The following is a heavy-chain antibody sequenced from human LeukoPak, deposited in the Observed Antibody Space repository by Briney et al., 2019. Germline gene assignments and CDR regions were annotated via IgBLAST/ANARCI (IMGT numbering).Heavy chain of an antibody. J-gene: IGHJ5*02. V-gene: IGHV4-59*01. CDR2: IYYSGST. D-gene: IGHD1-26*01. CDR1: GGSISSYY. CDR3: ARDNSVGDNAWWFDP. Sequence: SETLSLTCTVSGGSISSYYWSWIRQPPGKGLEWIGYIYYSGSTNYNPSLKSRVTISVDTSKNQFSLKLRSVTAADTAIYYCARDNSVGDNAWWFDPWGQGTLVTVSS.